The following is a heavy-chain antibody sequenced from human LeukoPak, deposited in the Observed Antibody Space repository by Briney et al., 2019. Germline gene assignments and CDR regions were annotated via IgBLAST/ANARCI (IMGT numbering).Heavy chain of an antibody. Sequence: PGGSLRLSCAASGFTFSSYAMHWVRQAPGKGLEWVAVISYGGSNKYHADSVKGRFTISRDNSKNTLYLQMNSLRAEDTAVYYCARDGYYYDSSGYLDYWGQGTLVTVSS. CDR3: ARDGYYYDSSGYLDY. V-gene: IGHV3-30*01. D-gene: IGHD3-22*01. CDR2: ISYGGSNK. CDR1: GFTFSSYA. J-gene: IGHJ4*02.